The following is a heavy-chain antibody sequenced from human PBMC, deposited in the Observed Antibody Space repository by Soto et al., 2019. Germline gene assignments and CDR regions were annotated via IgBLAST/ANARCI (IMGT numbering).Heavy chain of an antibody. CDR2: FDPEDGET. Sequence: GASVKVSCKVSGYTLTELSMHWVRQAPGKGLEWMGGFDPEDGETIDAQKFQGRVTMTEDTSTDTAYMELSSLRSEDTAVYYCATALSIAARPYFDYWGQGTLVTVS. V-gene: IGHV1-24*01. J-gene: IGHJ4*02. D-gene: IGHD6-6*01. CDR3: ATALSIAARPYFDY. CDR1: GYTLTELS.